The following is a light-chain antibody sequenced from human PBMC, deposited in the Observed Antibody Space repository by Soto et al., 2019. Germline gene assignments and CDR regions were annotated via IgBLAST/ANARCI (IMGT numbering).Light chain of an antibody. CDR1: QSVSNNY. J-gene: IGKJ4*01. V-gene: IGKV3-20*01. CDR3: QQFSSYPPT. Sequence: ESQVTKCPGTLSLSPGHRSTLSCMGSQSVSNNYLAWYQQKPGQAPRLLIYGASNRATGIPDRFSGSGSGTDFTLTISRLEPEDFAVYHCQQFSSYPPTFGGGTKVDIK. CDR2: GAS.